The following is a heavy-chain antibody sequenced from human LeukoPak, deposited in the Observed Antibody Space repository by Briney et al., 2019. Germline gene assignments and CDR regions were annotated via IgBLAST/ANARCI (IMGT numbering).Heavy chain of an antibody. V-gene: IGHV4-39*01. CDR3: ARPQGVASVWDFDY. CDR1: GGSINSRGYY. J-gene: IGHJ4*02. Sequence: PSETLSLTCTVSGGSINSRGYYWGWIRQPPGKGLEWIGSIYYSGSTYYNSSLKSRVTISVDTSKNQFSLKVRSVTAADTAVYYCARPQGVASVWDFDYWGQGTLVTVSS. CDR2: IYYSGST. D-gene: IGHD5-12*01.